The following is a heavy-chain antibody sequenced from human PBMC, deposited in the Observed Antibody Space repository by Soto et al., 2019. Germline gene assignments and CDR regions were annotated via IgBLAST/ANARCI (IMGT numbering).Heavy chain of an antibody. CDR2: ISAYNGNT. V-gene: IGHV1-18*01. CDR3: ARGVGSGSYYNQYNWFDP. Sequence: QVQLVQSGAEVKKPGASVKVPCKASGYTFTNYGISWVRQAPGQGLEWMGWISAYNGNTKHAQKLQGRVTMTTDTATSTAYRELRSLRSDDTAVYYCARGVGSGSYYNQYNWFDPWGQGTLVTVSS. D-gene: IGHD3-10*01. CDR1: GYTFTNYG. J-gene: IGHJ5*02.